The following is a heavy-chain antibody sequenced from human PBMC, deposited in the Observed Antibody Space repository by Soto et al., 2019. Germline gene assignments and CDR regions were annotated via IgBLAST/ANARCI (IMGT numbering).Heavy chain of an antibody. D-gene: IGHD3-22*01. V-gene: IGHV3-72*01. CDR1: GFTLSDHY. J-gene: IGHJ4*02. Sequence: GGSLRLSCAVSGFTLSDHYIDWVRQAPGKGLEWVGRSRDKPQGYSTAYAASVKGRFTTSRDESKNSAYLQMNSLKTEDTAVYYCVRATYFSDSSGYTRCLNYWGQGTLVTVSS. CDR3: VRATYFSDSSGYTRCLNY. CDR2: SRDKPQGYST.